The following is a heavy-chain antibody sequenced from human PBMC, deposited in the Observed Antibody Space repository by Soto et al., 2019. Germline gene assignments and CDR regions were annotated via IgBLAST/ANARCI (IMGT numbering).Heavy chain of an antibody. D-gene: IGHD1-26*01. CDR1: GGSIISADSY. CDR3: ARDRQLLRGDYFDY. J-gene: IGHJ4*02. Sequence: SETLSLTCAVSGGSIISADSYWFWIRKHPGKGLEWIGYIAYSGDTYYNPSLRSRVTISADTSENKFSLKLSSVTAADTAVYYCARDRQLLRGDYFDYWGQGTLVTVSS. V-gene: IGHV4-31*11. CDR2: IAYSGDT.